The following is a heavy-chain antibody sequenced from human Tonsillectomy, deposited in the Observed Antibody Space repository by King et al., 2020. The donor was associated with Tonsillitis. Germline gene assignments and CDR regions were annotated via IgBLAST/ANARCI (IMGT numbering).Heavy chain of an antibody. Sequence: VQLQESGGGLVQPGGSLRLSCAASGFTFSSSAMSWVRQTPQNGLEWVSSISAGGSSTFYADTVKGRFTVSRDSSTNTLYLQMNGLRAEDTAVYYCAKVIFAEGWFDPWGQGTLVTVSS. CDR1: GFTFSSSA. V-gene: IGHV3-23*01. J-gene: IGHJ5*02. CDR3: AKVIFAEGWFDP. CDR2: ISAGGSST. D-gene: IGHD3-9*01.